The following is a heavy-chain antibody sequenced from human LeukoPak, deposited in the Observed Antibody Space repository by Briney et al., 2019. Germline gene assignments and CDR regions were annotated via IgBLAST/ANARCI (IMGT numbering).Heavy chain of an antibody. J-gene: IGHJ5*02. CDR1: GGSISSYY. CDR3: AGRVAAAALNWFDP. Sequence: SETLSLTCTVSGGSISSYYWSWIRQPAGKGLEWIGRIYTSGSTNYNPSLKSRVTMSVDTSKNQFSLKLSSVTAADTAVYYCAGRVAAAALNWFDPWGQGTLVTVSS. V-gene: IGHV4-4*07. D-gene: IGHD6-13*01. CDR2: IYTSGST.